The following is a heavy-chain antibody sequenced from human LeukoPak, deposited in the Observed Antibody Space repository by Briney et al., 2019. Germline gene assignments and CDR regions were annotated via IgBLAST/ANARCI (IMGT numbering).Heavy chain of an antibody. J-gene: IGHJ4*02. D-gene: IGHD1-26*01. CDR3: ARGEAGTTTDFDY. CDR1: GGSFSGYY. Sequence: SETLSLTCAVYGGSFSGYYWSWIRQPPGKGLEWIGEINHSGSTNYNPSLKSRVTISLDTSKNQFSLKLSSVTAADTAVYCCARGEAGTTTDFDYWGQGTLVTVSS. CDR2: INHSGST. V-gene: IGHV4-34*01.